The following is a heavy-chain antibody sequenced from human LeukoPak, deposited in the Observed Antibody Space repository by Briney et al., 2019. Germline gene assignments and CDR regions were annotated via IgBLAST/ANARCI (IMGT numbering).Heavy chain of an antibody. J-gene: IGHJ4*02. CDR1: GGSISSSSYY. CDR3: ATAQYCSATRCYGSFDS. Sequence: PSETLSLTCTVSGGSISSSSYYWGWIRQPPGKGLEWIGYIYYSGSTNYNPSLESRVTISVDTSKNQFSLKLSSVTAADTAVYFCATAQYCSATRCYGSFDSWGQGTLVTVSS. D-gene: IGHD2-2*01. CDR2: IYYSGST. V-gene: IGHV4-61*05.